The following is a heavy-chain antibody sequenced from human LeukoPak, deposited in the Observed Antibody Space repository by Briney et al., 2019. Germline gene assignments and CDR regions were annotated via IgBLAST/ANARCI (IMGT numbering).Heavy chain of an antibody. CDR1: GGSFSDYF. CDR2: IERGGST. Sequence: SETLSLTCGVYGGSFSDYFWTWIRQPPGKGLEWIGEIERGGSTVYSPTLKSQVTMSLDTSKIQFSLRLTSVTAADTAVYFCARGGLAGSSWSWFDPWGQGTLVTVSS. CDR3: ARGGLAGSSWSWFDP. V-gene: IGHV4-34*01. D-gene: IGHD6-13*01. J-gene: IGHJ5*02.